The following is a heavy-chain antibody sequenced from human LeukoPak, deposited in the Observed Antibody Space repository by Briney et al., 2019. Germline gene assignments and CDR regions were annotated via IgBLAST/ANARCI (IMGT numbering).Heavy chain of an antibody. J-gene: IGHJ4*02. V-gene: IGHV3-74*01. CDR1: GFTFSTYW. CDR2: INTDGSTT. Sequence: HSGGSLRLSCAASGFTFSTYWMHCVRQAPGKGLVWVSRINTDGSTTGYADSVKGRFTISRDNAKNTLFLQMNSLRAEDTAVYYCVAWSGFWGQGTLVTVSS. D-gene: IGHD3-3*01. CDR3: VAWSGF.